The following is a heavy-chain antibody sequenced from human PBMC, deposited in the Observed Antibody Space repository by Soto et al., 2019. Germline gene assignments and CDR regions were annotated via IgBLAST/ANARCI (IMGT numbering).Heavy chain of an antibody. D-gene: IGHD3-9*01. J-gene: IGHJ4*02. V-gene: IGHV4-39*01. CDR1: GGSISSSSYY. Sequence: SETLSLTCTVSGGSISSSSYYWGWIRQPPGKGLEWIGSIYYSGSTYYNPSLKSRVTISVDTSKNQFSLKLSSVTAADTAVYYCARSLRYFESYYFDYWGQGTLVTVSS. CDR3: ARSLRYFESYYFDY. CDR2: IYYSGST.